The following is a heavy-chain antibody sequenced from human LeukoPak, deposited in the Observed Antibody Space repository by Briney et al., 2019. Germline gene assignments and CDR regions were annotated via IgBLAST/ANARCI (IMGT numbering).Heavy chain of an antibody. CDR1: GGSFSDYY. V-gene: IGHV4-34*01. CDR2: INHSGST. J-gene: IGHJ4*01. CDR3: ARVQDFETRGYYLGY. D-gene: IGHD3-22*01. Sequence: SETLSLTCAVYGGSFSDYYWNWIRQPPGKGLEWIGEINHSGSTNYNPSLKSRVTMSVDTFKNQFSLPLSSVTAADTAVYYCARVQDFETRGYYLGYWGHGTLVTVSS.